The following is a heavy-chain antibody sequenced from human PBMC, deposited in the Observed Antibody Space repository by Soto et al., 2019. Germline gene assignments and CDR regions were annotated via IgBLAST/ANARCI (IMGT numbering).Heavy chain of an antibody. D-gene: IGHD5-12*01. Sequence: QVQLQESGPGLVKTSLTLSLTCTVSGGSISRGGYYWSWIRQHPGKGLEWIGYIYYSGGTYYNPSLKSRVTILVDTSENQFSLRLSSVTAADTAVYYCARKDSGYADYMDVWGKGTTVTVSS. V-gene: IGHV4-31*03. CDR1: GGSISRGGYY. J-gene: IGHJ6*03. CDR3: ARKDSGYADYMDV. CDR2: IYYSGGT.